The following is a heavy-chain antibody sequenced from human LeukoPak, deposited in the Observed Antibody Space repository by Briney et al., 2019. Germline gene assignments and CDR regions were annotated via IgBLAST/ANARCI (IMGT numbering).Heavy chain of an antibody. CDR3: ARDPTPAAMNAFDI. CDR1: GGSINNYY. J-gene: IGHJ3*02. D-gene: IGHD2-2*01. CDR2: IYYSGST. Sequence: PSETLSLTCSVSGGSINNYYWSWIRQPPGKGLEWIGYIYYSGSTNYNPSLKSRVTISVDTSKHQFSLKLSSVTAADTAVYYCARDPTPAAMNAFDIWGQGTMVTVSS. V-gene: IGHV4-59*01.